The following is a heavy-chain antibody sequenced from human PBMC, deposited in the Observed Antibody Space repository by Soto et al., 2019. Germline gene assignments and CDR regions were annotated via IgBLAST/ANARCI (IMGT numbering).Heavy chain of an antibody. D-gene: IGHD3-22*01. CDR2: IYSGGSK. CDR1: GFTVSSYY. V-gene: IGHV3-53*02. J-gene: IGHJ4*02. Sequence: EVQLVETGGGLIQPGVSLRVSCAASGFTVSSYYMSLVRQAPGKVLEWVSVIYSGGSKYYADSVKGRFTVSRDNSKNMVSLQMNSLRAEDTAVYYCARGRYYYDSSGYHRPFDYWCQGTLVTVSS. CDR3: ARGRYYYDSSGYHRPFDY.